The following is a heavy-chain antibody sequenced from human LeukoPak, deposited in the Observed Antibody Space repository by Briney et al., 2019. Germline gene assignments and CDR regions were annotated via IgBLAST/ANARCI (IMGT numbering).Heavy chain of an antibody. V-gene: IGHV3-30*02. J-gene: IGHJ4*02. CDR1: GFAFSTYG. Sequence: PGGSLRLSCAASGFAFSTYGMHWVRQAPGKGLDWVAFIRNDGSNENYADSVKGRFTISRDNSKNTLYLHMNSLRAEDTAVYYCAKDQYRSSWYYFDYWGQGTLVTVSS. D-gene: IGHD6-13*01. CDR2: IRNDGSNE. CDR3: AKDQYRSSWYYFDY.